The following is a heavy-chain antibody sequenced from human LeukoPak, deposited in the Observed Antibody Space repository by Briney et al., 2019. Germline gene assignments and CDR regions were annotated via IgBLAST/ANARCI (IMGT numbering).Heavy chain of an antibody. CDR3: ARPMVRGALSWFDP. CDR2: TNSDGSST. V-gene: IGHV3-74*01. D-gene: IGHD3-10*01. CDR1: GFTFSSYW. J-gene: IGHJ5*02. Sequence: PGGSLRLSCAASGFTFSSYWMHWVRQAPGKGLVWVSRTNSDGSSTSYADSVKGRFTISRDNAKNTLYLQMNSLRAEDTAVYYCARPMVRGALSWFDPWGQGTLVTVSS.